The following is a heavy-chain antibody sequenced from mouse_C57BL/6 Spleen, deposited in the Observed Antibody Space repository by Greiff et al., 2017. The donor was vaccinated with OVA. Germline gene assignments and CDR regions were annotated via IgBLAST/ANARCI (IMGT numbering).Heavy chain of an antibody. CDR1: GYTFTSYW. D-gene: IGHD2-3*01. Sequence: VKLQQPGAELVKPGASVKLSCKASGYTFTSYWMHWVKQRPGQGLEWIGMIHPNSGSTNYNEKFKSKATLTVDKSSSTAYMQLSSLTSEDSAVYYCARRYDGYFDYWGQGTTLTVSS. J-gene: IGHJ2*01. CDR3: ARRYDGYFDY. V-gene: IGHV1-64*01. CDR2: IHPNSGST.